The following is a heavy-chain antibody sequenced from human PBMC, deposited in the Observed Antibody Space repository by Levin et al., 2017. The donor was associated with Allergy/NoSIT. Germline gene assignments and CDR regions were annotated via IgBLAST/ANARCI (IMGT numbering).Heavy chain of an antibody. J-gene: IGHJ4*02. Sequence: ASVKVSCAASGFIFNTYTMTWVRQAPGKGLEWVSSINSRSNYIYYADSMKGRFTSSRDNAKNSLYLQMDSLRAEDTAVYYCARGRDYYGSGSYVGTYYFDYWGQGTLVSVSS. CDR1: GFIFNTYT. V-gene: IGHV3-21*01. CDR3: ARGRDYYGSGSYVGTYYFDY. D-gene: IGHD3-10*01. CDR2: INSRSNYI.